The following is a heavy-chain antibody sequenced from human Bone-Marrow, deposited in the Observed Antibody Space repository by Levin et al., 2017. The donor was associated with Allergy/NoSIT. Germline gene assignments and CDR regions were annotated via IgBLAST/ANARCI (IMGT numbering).Heavy chain of an antibody. J-gene: IGHJ4*02. CDR1: GFTFSSYG. Sequence: GESLKISCAASGFTFSSYGMHWVRQAPGKGLEWVAVIWYDGSNKYYADSVKGRFTISRDNSKNTLYLQMNSLRAEDTAVYYCAREFMRDYDYVWGSYRYTGPFDYWGQGTLVTVSS. CDR3: AREFMRDYDYVWGSYRYTGPFDY. CDR2: IWYDGSNK. V-gene: IGHV3-33*01. D-gene: IGHD3-16*02.